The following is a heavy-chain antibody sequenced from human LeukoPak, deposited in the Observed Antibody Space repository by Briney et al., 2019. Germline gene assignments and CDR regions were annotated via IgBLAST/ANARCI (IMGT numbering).Heavy chain of an antibody. Sequence: GGSLRLSCAASKFIFSEYAMDWVRQAPGKGLEWVAAIGASGSSTYYAASVEGRFTISRDNSKETLYLQMDSLRADDTAVYFCAKSPYYDSSGDAFEIWGQGTSVTVSS. CDR2: IGASGSST. D-gene: IGHD3-22*01. CDR3: AKSPYYDSSGDAFEI. V-gene: IGHV3-23*01. J-gene: IGHJ3*02. CDR1: KFIFSEYA.